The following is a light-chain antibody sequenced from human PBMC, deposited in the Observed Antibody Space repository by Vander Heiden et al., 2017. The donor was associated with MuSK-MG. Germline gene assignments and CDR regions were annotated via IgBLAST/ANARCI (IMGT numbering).Light chain of an antibody. CDR3: QQSDNTPYT. CDR1: QTISTF. CDR2: STS. Sequence: DIQMTQSPSSLSASVGDRVTITCRASQTISTFLNWYQQKPGQVPKILIYSTSNLQSGVPSRFSGSGSGTDFTLTISSLQPEDFATYFCQQSDNTPYTFVQGTKLEIK. J-gene: IGKJ2*01. V-gene: IGKV1-39*01.